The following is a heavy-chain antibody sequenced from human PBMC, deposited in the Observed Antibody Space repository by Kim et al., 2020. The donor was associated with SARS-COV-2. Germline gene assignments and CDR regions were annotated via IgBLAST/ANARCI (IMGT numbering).Heavy chain of an antibody. CDR2: INHSGST. D-gene: IGHD3-9*01. CDR3: ARGGLLRYFDWLPLNWFDP. CDR1: GGSFSGYY. Sequence: SETLSLTCAVYGGSFSGYYWSWIRQPPGKGLEWIGEINHSGSTNYNPSLKSRVTISVDTSKNQFSLKLSSVTAADTAVYYCARGGLLRYFDWLPLNWFDPWGQGTLVTVSS. V-gene: IGHV4-34*01. J-gene: IGHJ5*02.